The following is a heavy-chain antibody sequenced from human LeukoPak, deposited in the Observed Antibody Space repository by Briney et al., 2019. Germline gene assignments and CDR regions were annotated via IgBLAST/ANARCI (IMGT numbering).Heavy chain of an antibody. CDR1: GYTFTSYA. Sequence: ASVKVSCKASGYTFTSYAMNWVRQAPGQGLEWMGWINTTTGNPTYAQGFTGRFVFSLDTSVSTAYLQISSLKAEDTAVYYCAREAIRIVGANAGRYFQHWGQGTLVTVSS. CDR2: INTTTGNP. V-gene: IGHV7-4-1*02. CDR3: AREAIRIVGANAGRYFQH. D-gene: IGHD1-26*01. J-gene: IGHJ1*01.